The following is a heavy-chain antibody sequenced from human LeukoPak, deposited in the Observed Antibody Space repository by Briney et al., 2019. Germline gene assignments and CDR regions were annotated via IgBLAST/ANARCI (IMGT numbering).Heavy chain of an antibody. CDR3: ARYRCRTGDYFDY. CDR1: GFSLSTSGMR. D-gene: IGHD1-14*01. CDR2: IDWDDDK. J-gene: IGHJ4*02. V-gene: IGHV2-70*04. Sequence: SGPTLVKPSQTLTLTCTFSGFSLSTSGMRVSWIRQPPGKALEWLARIDWDDDKFYSTSLKTRLTISKDTSKNQVVLTMTNMDPVDTATYYWARYRCRTGDYFDYCGQGTLVTLSS.